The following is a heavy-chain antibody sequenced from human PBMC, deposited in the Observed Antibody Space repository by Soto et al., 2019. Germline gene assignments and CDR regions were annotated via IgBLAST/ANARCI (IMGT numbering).Heavy chain of an antibody. Sequence: SETLSLTCAVSGGSISSSNWWSWVRQPPGKGLEWIGEIYHSGSTNYNPSLKSRVTISVDKSNNQFSLNLSSVTAADTAVYYCARVLGTRTMIVLGAFDIWGQGTMVT. J-gene: IGHJ3*02. V-gene: IGHV4-4*02. CDR1: GGSISSSNW. CDR3: ARVLGTRTMIVLGAFDI. D-gene: IGHD3-22*01. CDR2: IYHSGST.